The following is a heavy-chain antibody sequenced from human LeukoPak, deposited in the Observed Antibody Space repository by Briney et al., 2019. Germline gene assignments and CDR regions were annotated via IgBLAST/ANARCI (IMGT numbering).Heavy chain of an antibody. D-gene: IGHD6-13*01. J-gene: IGHJ4*02. CDR3: ARNERIAAAGSLDY. CDR1: GFTVSSNY. CDR2: IYSGGST. Sequence: GGSLRLSCAASGFTVSSNYMSWVRQAPGKGLEWVSVIYSGGSTYYADSVKGRFTISRDNSKNTLYLQMNSLRAEDTAVYYCARNERIAAAGSLDYWGRGTLVTVSS. V-gene: IGHV3-53*01.